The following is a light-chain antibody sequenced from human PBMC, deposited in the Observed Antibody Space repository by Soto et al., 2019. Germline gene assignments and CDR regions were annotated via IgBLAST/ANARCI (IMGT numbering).Light chain of an antibody. Sequence: DIQMTQSPPSLSASVGDRVTITCRASQSVSSFLNWYQQKPGKAPELLIYAASSLQSGVPSRFSGSGFGTDFTLTISSLQAEDFATYYCQQSYSSPRTFGQGTKVEIK. CDR2: AAS. CDR1: QSVSSF. J-gene: IGKJ1*01. V-gene: IGKV1-39*01. CDR3: QQSYSSPRT.